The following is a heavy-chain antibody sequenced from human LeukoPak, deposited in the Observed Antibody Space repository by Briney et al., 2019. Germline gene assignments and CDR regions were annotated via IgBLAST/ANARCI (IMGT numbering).Heavy chain of an antibody. J-gene: IGHJ4*02. V-gene: IGHV1-24*01. D-gene: IGHD6-19*01. CDR2: FDPEDGET. CDR1: GYTFTDYF. Sequence: ASVKVSCKASGYTFTDYFMHWVRQAPGKGLEWMGGFDPEDGETIYAQKFQGRVTMTEDTSTDTAYMELSSLRSEDTAVYYCATVHSGWYPYFDYWGQGTLVTVSS. CDR3: ATVHSGWYPYFDY.